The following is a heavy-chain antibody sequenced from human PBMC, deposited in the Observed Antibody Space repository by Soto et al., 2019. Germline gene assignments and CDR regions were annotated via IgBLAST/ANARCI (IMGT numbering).Heavy chain of an antibody. CDR2: ISSSGSST. J-gene: IGHJ4*02. CDR3: ASHTGYSSGWAFDY. CDR1: GLTFSDYY. V-gene: IGHV3-11*01. D-gene: IGHD6-19*01. Sequence: QVQLVESGGGLVKPGGSLRLSCAASGLTFSDYYMSWIRQAPGKGLEWVSYISSSGSSTYYVDSVKGRFTISRDNAKNPLYFQTKSLRAEDTAVYYCASHTGYSSGWAFDYWGQGTLVTISS.